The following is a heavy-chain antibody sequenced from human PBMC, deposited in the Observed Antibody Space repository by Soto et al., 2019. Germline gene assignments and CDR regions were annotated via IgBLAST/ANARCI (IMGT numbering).Heavy chain of an antibody. V-gene: IGHV6-1*01. D-gene: IGHD3-9*01. CDR3: ASSYYDILTGSYYYYGMDV. CDR2: TYYRSKWYN. CDR1: GDSVSSNSAA. Sequence: SQTLSLTCAISGDSVSSNSAAWNWIRQSPSRGLEWLGRTYYRSKWYNDYAVSVKSRITINPDTSKNQFSLQLNSVTLEDTAVYYCASSYYDILTGSYYYYGMDVWGQGTTVTVSS. J-gene: IGHJ6*02.